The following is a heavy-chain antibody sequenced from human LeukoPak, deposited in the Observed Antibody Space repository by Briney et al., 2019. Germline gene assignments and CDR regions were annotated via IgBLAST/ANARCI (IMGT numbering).Heavy chain of an antibody. CDR3: TRLLHSNTDYYYYYGMDV. J-gene: IGHJ6*02. D-gene: IGHD2/OR15-2a*01. CDR1: GFTLSGSA. Sequence: GGSLRLSCEASGFTLSGSAMDWVRQASGKGLEWVGRIRSTTDTAYAASVKGRFTISRDDSKNTAYLQMNSLKTEDTAVYYCTRLLHSNTDYYYYYGMDVWGQGTTVTVSS. V-gene: IGHV3-73*01. CDR2: IRSTTDT.